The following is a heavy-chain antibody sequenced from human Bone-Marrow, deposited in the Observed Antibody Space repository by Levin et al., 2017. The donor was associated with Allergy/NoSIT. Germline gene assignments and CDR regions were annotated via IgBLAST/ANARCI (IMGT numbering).Heavy chain of an antibody. V-gene: IGHV4-4*02. D-gene: IGHD2-15*01. Sequence: SCAVSGGSISSSNWWSWVRQPPGKGLEWIGEIYHSGSTNYNPSLKSRVTISVDKSKNQFSLKLSSVTAADTAVYYCARDPTPEIGYCSGGSCASMDVWGQGTTVTVSS. CDR3: ARDPTPEIGYCSGGSCASMDV. J-gene: IGHJ6*02. CDR2: IYHSGST. CDR1: GGSISSSNW.